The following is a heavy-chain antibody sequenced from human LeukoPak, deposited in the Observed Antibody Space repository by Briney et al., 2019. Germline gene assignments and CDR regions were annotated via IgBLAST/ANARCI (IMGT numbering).Heavy chain of an antibody. CDR1: GFTFSGSA. Sequence: GGSLRLSCAASGFTFSGSAMHWVRQASGKGLEWVGRIRSKANSYATAYVASVKGRFTISRDDSKNTAYLQMNSLKTEDAAVYYCTRLDDSSGSWGQGTLVTVSS. V-gene: IGHV3-73*01. D-gene: IGHD3-22*01. J-gene: IGHJ5*02. CDR2: IRSKANSYAT. CDR3: TRLDDSSGS.